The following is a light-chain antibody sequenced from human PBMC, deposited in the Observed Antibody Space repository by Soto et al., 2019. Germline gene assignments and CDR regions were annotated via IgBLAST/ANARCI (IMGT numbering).Light chain of an antibody. CDR3: QRRSNWPPSIT. V-gene: IGKV3-11*01. Sequence: ENVLTQSPSTLSLSPGERATLSRRARQSVSSSYLAWYQQKPGQAPRLLIYDASNRATGIPARFSGSGSGTDFTLTISSLEPEDFAVYYCQRRSNWPPSITFGQGTRLEI. J-gene: IGKJ5*01. CDR1: QSVSSSY. CDR2: DAS.